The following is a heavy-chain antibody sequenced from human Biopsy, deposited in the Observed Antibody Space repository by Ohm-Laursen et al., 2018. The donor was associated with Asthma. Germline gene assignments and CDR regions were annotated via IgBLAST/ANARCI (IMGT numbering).Heavy chain of an antibody. Sequence: SLRLSCTASGFSFSNFAIHWVRQAPGKGLEWVGVISKDASTQDYADSVKGRFTMARDNSKNTLDLQMNSLREEDTAVYYCVRDGIDDAFDIWGQGTVVSVSS. CDR1: GFSFSNFA. D-gene: IGHD1-26*01. CDR3: VRDGIDDAFDI. V-gene: IGHV3-30*01. CDR2: ISKDASTQ. J-gene: IGHJ3*02.